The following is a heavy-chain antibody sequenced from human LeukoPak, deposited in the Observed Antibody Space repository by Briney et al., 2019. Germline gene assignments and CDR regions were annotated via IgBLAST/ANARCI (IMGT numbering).Heavy chain of an antibody. J-gene: IGHJ4*02. CDR3: ARRAGAYSHPYDY. Sequence: GSLRLSCAASGFAFSSYGMHWVRQAPGKGLEWVAVISFDGSNKYYADSVKGRFTISRDNSKNTLYLQMNSLRAEDTAVYYCARRAGAYSHPYDYWGQGTLVTVSS. D-gene: IGHD4/OR15-4a*01. CDR2: ISFDGSNK. CDR1: GFAFSSYG. V-gene: IGHV3-30*03.